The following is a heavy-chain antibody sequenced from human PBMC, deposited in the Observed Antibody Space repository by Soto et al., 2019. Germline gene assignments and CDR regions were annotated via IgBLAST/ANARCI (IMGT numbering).Heavy chain of an antibody. CDR2: ISGGGGST. J-gene: IGHJ6*02. Sequence: GGSLRLSCAVSGFPFSSYVMTWVRQAPGEGLEWVSVISGGGGSTNYAESVKGRFTISRDNSENTLYLQMNSLRAEDTAVYYCAKAVTLVRGINPYSYGLDVWGQGTTVTVSS. CDR1: GFPFSSYV. D-gene: IGHD3-10*01. V-gene: IGHV3-23*01. CDR3: AKAVTLVRGINPYSYGLDV.